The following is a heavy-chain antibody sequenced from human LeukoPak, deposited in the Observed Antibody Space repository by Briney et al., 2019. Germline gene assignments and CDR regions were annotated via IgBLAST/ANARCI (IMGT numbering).Heavy chain of an antibody. CDR2: IYNSGST. V-gene: IGHV4-59*01. J-gene: IGHJ4*02. D-gene: IGHD5-18*01. CDR1: GGFISTYY. CDR3: ARARPDTAMAVDY. Sequence: SETLSLTCTDSGGFISTYYWSWVRLPPGKGLQWIGYIYNSGSTKYNPSLKSRVTVSVDTSKNQLSLKLSSVTAADAAVYYCARARPDTAMAVDYWGQGTLVTVSS.